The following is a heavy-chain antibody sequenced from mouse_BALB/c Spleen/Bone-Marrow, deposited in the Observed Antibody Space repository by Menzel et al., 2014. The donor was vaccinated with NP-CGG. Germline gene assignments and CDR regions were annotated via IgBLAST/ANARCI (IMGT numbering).Heavy chain of an antibody. CDR3: TRLGYYEAMDY. CDR2: INPDSSTI. CDR1: GFDFSRYW. D-gene: IGHD1-1*01. Sequence: EVKLMESGGGLVQPGGSLKLSCAASGFDFSRYWMCWVRQAPGKGLEWIGEINPDSSTINYTPSLKDKFIISRDNAKNTLYLQMSKVRSEDTALYYCTRLGYYEAMDYWGQGTSVTVSS. J-gene: IGHJ4*01. V-gene: IGHV4-1*02.